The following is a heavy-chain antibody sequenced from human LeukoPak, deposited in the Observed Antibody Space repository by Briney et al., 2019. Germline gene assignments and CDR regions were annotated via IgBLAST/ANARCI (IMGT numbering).Heavy chain of an antibody. CDR2: INPNSGGT. V-gene: IGHV1-2*02. Sequence: ASVKVSCKASGYTFTGYHMHWVRQAPGQGLEWMGWINPNSGGTNYAQKFQGRVTMTRDTSISTAYMELSRLRSDDTAVYYCAKIPITMVRGVTGNDYWGQGTLVTVSS. CDR1: GYTFTGYH. J-gene: IGHJ4*02. CDR3: AKIPITMVRGVTGNDY. D-gene: IGHD3-10*01.